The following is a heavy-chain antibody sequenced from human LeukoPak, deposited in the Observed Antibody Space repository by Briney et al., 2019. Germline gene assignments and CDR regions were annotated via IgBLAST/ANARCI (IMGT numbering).Heavy chain of an antibody. CDR3: ARGGETAAGISSSFDY. CDR2: MVSIFGTA. D-gene: IGHD6-13*01. J-gene: IGHJ4*02. V-gene: IGHV1-69*05. Sequence: GASVKVSCKASGGIFSRYAISWVGQAPGQGVEWMGGMVSIFGTANYAQKFQGRVTITTDESTTDESKGTSYMELSSLTSEDTAVYYCARGGETAAGISSSFDYWGQGTLVTVSS. CDR1: GGIFSRYA.